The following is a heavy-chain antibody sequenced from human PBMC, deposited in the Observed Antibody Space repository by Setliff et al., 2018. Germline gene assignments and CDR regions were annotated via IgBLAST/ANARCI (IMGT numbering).Heavy chain of an antibody. D-gene: IGHD2-2*01. CDR2: IYHDGNP. CDR1: GVSVNSLTW. Sequence: SETLSLTCAVSGVSVNSLTWWSWVRQTPGKGLEWIGFIYHDGNPKFNPSVNYNPSLKSRVTMSIDKSKNQFSLNLRPVTAADTAVYYCTRGGERYHTANWGQGLLVTVSS. CDR3: TRGGERYHTAN. J-gene: IGHJ4*02. V-gene: IGHV4-28*03.